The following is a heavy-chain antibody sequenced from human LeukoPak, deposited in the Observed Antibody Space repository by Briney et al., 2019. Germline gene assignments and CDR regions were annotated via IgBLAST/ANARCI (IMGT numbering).Heavy chain of an antibody. CDR2: IYYSGST. D-gene: IGHD6-19*01. Sequence: SQTLSLTCTVSGGSISRGDYYWSWIRQPPGKGLEWIGYIYYSGSTYYNPSLKSRVTISVDTSKNQFSLKLSSVTAADTAVYYCARDRAGEGFDPWGQGTLVTVSS. J-gene: IGHJ5*02. CDR1: GGSISRGDYY. V-gene: IGHV4-30-4*01. CDR3: ARDRAGEGFDP.